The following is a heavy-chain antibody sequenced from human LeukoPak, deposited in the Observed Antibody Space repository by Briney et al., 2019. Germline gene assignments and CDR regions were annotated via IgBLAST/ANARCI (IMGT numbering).Heavy chain of an antibody. CDR3: ARGRYYYGSGALRWFDP. Sequence: SETLSLTCAVYGGSFSGYYWSWIRQPPGKGLEWIGEINHSGSTNYNPSLKSRVTISVDTSKNQFSLKLSSVTAADTAVYYCARGRYYYGSGALRWFDPWGQGTLVTVSS. CDR2: INHSGST. D-gene: IGHD3-10*01. V-gene: IGHV4-34*01. J-gene: IGHJ5*02. CDR1: GGSFSGYY.